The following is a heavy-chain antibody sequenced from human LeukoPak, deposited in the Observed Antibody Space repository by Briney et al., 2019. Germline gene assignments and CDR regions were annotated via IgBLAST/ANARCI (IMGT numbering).Heavy chain of an antibody. Sequence: PSETLSLTCDVSGYSISSGSYWGWIRQPPGKGMEWIGSIYHSGSTYYNPSLNSRVTISVDTSKNQFSLKLSSVTAADTAVYYCASLPLGDWGQGTLVTVSS. J-gene: IGHJ4*02. CDR1: GYSISSGSY. CDR2: IYHSGST. CDR3: ASLPLGD. V-gene: IGHV4-38-2*01.